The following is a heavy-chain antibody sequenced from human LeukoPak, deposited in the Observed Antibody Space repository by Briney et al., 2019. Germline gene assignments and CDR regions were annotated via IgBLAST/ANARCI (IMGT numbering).Heavy chain of an antibody. CDR3: ARDVDDSSGYYRFDP. CDR2: ISAYNGNT. Sequence: ASVKVSCKASGYTFTGYYMHWVRQAPGQGLEWMGWISAYNGNTNYAQKLQGRVTMTTDTSTSTAYMELRSLRSDDTAVYYCARDVDDSSGYYRFDPWGQGTLVTVSS. V-gene: IGHV1-18*04. D-gene: IGHD3-22*01. J-gene: IGHJ5*02. CDR1: GYTFTGYY.